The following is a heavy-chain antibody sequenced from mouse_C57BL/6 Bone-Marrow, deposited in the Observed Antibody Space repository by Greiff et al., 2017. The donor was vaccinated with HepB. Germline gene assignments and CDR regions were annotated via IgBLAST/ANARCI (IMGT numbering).Heavy chain of an antibody. J-gene: IGHJ3*01. D-gene: IGHD3-1*01. CDR2: INYDGSST. V-gene: IGHV5-16*01. Sequence: EVQVVESEGGLVQPGSSMKLSCTASGFTFSDYYMAWVRQVPEKGLEWVANINYDGSSTYYLDSLKSRFIISRDNAKNILYLQMSSLKSEDTATYYGARGEGPSGTQAFAYWGQGTLVTVSA. CDR1: GFTFSDYY. CDR3: ARGEGPSGTQAFAY.